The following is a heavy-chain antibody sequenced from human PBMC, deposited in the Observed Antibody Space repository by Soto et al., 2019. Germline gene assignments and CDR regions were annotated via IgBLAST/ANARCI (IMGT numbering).Heavy chain of an antibody. D-gene: IGHD1-26*01. Sequence: QVQLQESGPGLVKPSDTLSLTCAVSGYSISSSNWWGLIRHPPGKGMEWIGYIYYSGTTYYNPALKSRVTRSVDTSKNQFSLKLTSVTDVDAAVYYCARREIQGPIDYWGQGTLVTVSS. V-gene: IGHV4-28*01. J-gene: IGHJ4*02. CDR3: ARREIQGPIDY. CDR2: IYYSGTT. CDR1: GYSISSSNW.